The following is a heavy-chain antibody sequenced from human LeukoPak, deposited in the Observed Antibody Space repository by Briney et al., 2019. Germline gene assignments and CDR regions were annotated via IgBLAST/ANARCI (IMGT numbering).Heavy chain of an antibody. CDR1: NGSISSYY. D-gene: IGHD6-19*01. CDR2: IYTSGRSSGRT. V-gene: IGHV4-4*07. CDR3: CGSGWFAGPFGY. Sequence: PSETLSLTCAVSNGSISSYYWSCIRQPAGKGLEWIGRIYTSGRSSGRTNYNASLKSRVTISVDTSKNQFSLKLTSVTAADTAVYYCCGSGWFAGPFGYWGQGALVTVSS. J-gene: IGHJ4*02.